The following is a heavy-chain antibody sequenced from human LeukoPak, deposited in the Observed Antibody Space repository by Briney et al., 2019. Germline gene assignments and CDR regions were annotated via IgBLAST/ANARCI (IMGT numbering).Heavy chain of an antibody. CDR1: GFTVSSSY. D-gene: IGHD3-16*01. V-gene: IGHV3-53*05. Sequence: GGSLRLSCAASGFTVSSSYMSWVRQAPGKGLEWVSVIYSGGNTYYAGSVKGRFTISRDNSKNTLYLQMNSLRAEDTAVYYCAREELGSSLGFDPWGQGTLVTVSS. CDR2: IYSGGNT. CDR3: AREELGSSLGFDP. J-gene: IGHJ5*02.